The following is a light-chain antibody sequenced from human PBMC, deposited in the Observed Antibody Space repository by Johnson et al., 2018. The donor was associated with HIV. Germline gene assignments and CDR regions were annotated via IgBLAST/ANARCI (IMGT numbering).Light chain of an antibody. V-gene: IGLV1-51*02. Sequence: QSVLTQPPSVSAAPGQKVTISCSGSSSDMGNYAVSWYQQLPGTAPKLLIYENNKRPSGIPDRFSGSKSGTSATLGITGLQTGDEADYYCETWDSSLSGVFGTGTKVTVL. CDR2: ENN. CDR3: ETWDSSLSGV. J-gene: IGLJ1*01. CDR1: SSDMGNYA.